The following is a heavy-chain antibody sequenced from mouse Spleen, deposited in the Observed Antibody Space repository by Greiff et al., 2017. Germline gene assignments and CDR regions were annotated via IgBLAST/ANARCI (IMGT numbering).Heavy chain of an antibody. V-gene: IGHV5-6*03. J-gene: IGHJ4*01. CDR2: ISGGGSYT. Sequence: EVKLVESGGGLVKPGGSLKLSCAASGFTFSSYGMSWVRQTPEKRLEWVATISGGGSYTYYPDSVKGRFTISRDNAKNTLYLQMSSLKSEDTAMYYCTRLYRGAMDYWGQGTSVTVSS. CDR1: GFTFSSYG. CDR3: TRLYRGAMDY. D-gene: IGHD1-1*01.